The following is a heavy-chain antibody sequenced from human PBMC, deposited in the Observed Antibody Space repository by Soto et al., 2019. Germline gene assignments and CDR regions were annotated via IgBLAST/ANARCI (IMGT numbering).Heavy chain of an antibody. CDR3: ARHPALSPGPWVD. D-gene: IGHD3-16*02. V-gene: IGHV4-59*08. CDR2: IYYSGST. Sequence: SETLSLTCTVSGGSISSYYWSWLRQPPGKGLEWIGYIYYSGSTNYNPSLKSRVTISVDTSKNQFSLKLSSVTAADTAVYYCARHPALSPGPWVDWGQGTLVTVSS. CDR1: GGSISSYY. J-gene: IGHJ4*02.